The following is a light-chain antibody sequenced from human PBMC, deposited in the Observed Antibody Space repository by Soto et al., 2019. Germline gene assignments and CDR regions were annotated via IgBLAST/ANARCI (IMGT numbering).Light chain of an antibody. V-gene: IGKV3-20*01. CDR2: GIS. J-gene: IGKJ3*01. CDR1: QSITSNY. Sequence: EIVLTQSPGTLSLSPGERATLSCRTSQSITSNYFAWYQQKPGQGPSLLIYGISIRATGIPDRFSGSGSGTDFTLTISRLEPEDFAVYYCQQYGSFPFTFGAGTKVDIK. CDR3: QQYGSFPFT.